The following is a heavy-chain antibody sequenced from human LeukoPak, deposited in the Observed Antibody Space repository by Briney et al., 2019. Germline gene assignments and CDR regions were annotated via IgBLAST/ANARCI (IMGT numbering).Heavy chain of an antibody. Sequence: GGSLRLSCAASGFTFSTYWMTWVRQAPGKGLEWVANIKQDGSETYYVDSVKGRFTISKDNAKNSLYLQLNGLRADDTAVYYCARSNYGPNYLDYWGQGTLVTVSS. CDR2: IKQDGSET. CDR1: GFTFSTYW. CDR3: ARSNYGPNYLDY. J-gene: IGHJ4*02. D-gene: IGHD3-10*01. V-gene: IGHV3-7*01.